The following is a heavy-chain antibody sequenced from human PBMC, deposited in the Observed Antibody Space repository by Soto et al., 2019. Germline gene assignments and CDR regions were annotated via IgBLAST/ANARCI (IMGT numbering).Heavy chain of an antibody. V-gene: IGHV1-69*02. J-gene: IGHJ4*02. CDR3: ARGGIAARPDY. CDR1: GGTFSSYT. Sequence: QVQLVQSGAEVKKPGSSVKVSCKASGGTFSSYTISWVRQAPGQGLEWMGRIIPILGIANYAQKFQGRVTITAVKSTSTAYMELSSLRSEDTAVYYCARGGIAARPDYWGQGTLVTVSS. CDR2: IIPILGIA. D-gene: IGHD6-6*01.